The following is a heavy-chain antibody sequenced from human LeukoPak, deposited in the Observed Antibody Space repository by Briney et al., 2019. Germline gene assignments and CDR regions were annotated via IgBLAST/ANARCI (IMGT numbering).Heavy chain of an antibody. D-gene: IGHD3-9*01. CDR2: ISYDGSNK. V-gene: IGHV3-30*18. J-gene: IGHJ3*02. CDR3: AQSVILTGFHDAFDI. CDR1: GFTFSSYG. Sequence: GRSLRLSCAASGFTFSSYGMHWVREAPGKGLEWVAVISYDGSNKYYADSVKGRFTISRDNSKNTLYLQMNSLRAEDTAVYYCAQSVILTGFHDAFDIWGQGTMVTVSS.